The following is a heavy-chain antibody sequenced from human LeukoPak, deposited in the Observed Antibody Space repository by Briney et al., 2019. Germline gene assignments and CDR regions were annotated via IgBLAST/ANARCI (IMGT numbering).Heavy chain of an antibody. CDR2: FSYSGST. J-gene: IGHJ5*02. V-gene: IGHV4-39*01. CDR1: GGSISSSDYY. Sequence: SETLSLTCSVSGGSISSSDYYWGWIRQPPGKGLEWTGTFSYSGSTFYNPSLKSRVTISVDTSRNQLSLKLRSVTAADTAVYYCAYYAVWIGPGWFDPWGQGTLVTVSS. CDR3: AYYAVWIGPGWFDP. D-gene: IGHD3-3*01.